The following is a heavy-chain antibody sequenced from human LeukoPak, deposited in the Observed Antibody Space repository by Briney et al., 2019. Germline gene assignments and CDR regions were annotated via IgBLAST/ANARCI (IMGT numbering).Heavy chain of an antibody. CDR2: ISYGNT. Sequence: SETLSLTCSVAGGSISTYYWNWIRQTPGKGLEWIGHISYGNTDYNPSLKSRVTISVDTSKNQTSVTAADTAVYYCARDKAHSYGRYFDPWGQGALAIVSS. CDR3: ARDKAHSYGRYFDP. V-gene: IGHV4-59*01. D-gene: IGHD5-18*01. CDR1: GGSISTYY. J-gene: IGHJ5*02.